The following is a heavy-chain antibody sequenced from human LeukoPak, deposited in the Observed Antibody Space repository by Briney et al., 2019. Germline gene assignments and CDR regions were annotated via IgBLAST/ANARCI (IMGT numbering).Heavy chain of an antibody. V-gene: IGHV3-30-3*01. CDR2: ISSDGSDK. Sequence: GRSLRLSCAASGFTFSRFPMHWVRRAPGKGLEWVALISSDGSDKKYADSVKDRFSMSRDNSKNTLYLQLHSLRVEDTAVYYCARDYPADHWGQGTLVTVSS. CDR1: GFTFSRFP. CDR3: ARDYPADH. J-gene: IGHJ4*02.